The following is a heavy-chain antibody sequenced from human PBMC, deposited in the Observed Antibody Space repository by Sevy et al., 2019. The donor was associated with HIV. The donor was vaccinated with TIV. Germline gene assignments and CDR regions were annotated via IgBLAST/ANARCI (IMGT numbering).Heavy chain of an antibody. CDR1: GYTFTSYY. V-gene: IGHV5-51*01. CDR2: IFPGDSDI. D-gene: IGHD4-4*01. J-gene: IGHJ4*02. CDR3: ARHSDFSSSWYDY. Sequence: GESLKISCKGSGYTFTSYYIAWVRQMPGKGPEWMGFIFPGDSDIRYNPSFQGHVVISADNSLNTAYLQWGSLKASDSAMYFCARHSDFSSSWYDYWGQGTLVTASS.